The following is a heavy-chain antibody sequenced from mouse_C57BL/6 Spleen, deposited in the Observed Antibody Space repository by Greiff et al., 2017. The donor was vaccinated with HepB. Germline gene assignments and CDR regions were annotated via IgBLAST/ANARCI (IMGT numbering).Heavy chain of an antibody. Sequence: DVMLVESGGGLVKPGGSLKLSCAASGFTFSSYTMSWVRQTPEKRLEWVATISGGGGNTYYPDSVKGRFTISRDNAKNTLYLQMSSLRSEDTALSSCPTRSYFYYWVHPTTLTVSS. CDR2: ISGGGGNT. CDR1: GFTFSSYT. J-gene: IGHJ2*01. CDR3: PTRSYFYY. V-gene: IGHV5-9*01.